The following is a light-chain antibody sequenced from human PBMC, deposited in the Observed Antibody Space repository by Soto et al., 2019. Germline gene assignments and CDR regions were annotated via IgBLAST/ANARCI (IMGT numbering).Light chain of an antibody. CDR2: AAS. J-gene: IGKJ2*01. V-gene: IGKV1-39*01. CDR3: QPSYSTPYT. Sequence: DIQMTQSPSSLSASVGDRVTITCRASQSISSYLNWFQLKPGKAPKLLIYAASTLQSGVPSRFSGSGSGTDFTLTISSLQPEDFATYYCQPSYSTPYTFGQGTKVDIK. CDR1: QSISSY.